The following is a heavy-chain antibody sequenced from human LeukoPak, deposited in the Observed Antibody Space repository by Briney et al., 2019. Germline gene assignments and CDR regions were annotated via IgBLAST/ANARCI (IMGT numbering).Heavy chain of an antibody. J-gene: IGHJ4*02. Sequence: GGSLRLSCAASGFTFSSYSVNWVRQAPGKGLEWVSSISSSSSYIYYADSVKGRFTISRDNAKNSLYLQMNSLRAEDTAVYYCARAQKLEGFDYWGQGTLVTVSS. D-gene: IGHD3-3*02. CDR3: ARAQKLEGFDY. CDR2: ISSSSSYI. CDR1: GFTFSSYS. V-gene: IGHV3-21*01.